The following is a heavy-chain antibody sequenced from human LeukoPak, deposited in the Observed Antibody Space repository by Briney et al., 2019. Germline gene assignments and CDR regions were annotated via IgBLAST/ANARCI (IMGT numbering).Heavy chain of an antibody. CDR3: ASFYCSSTSCHNPHLDY. J-gene: IGHJ4*02. V-gene: IGHV3-30*04. CDR2: ISYDGSNK. CDR1: GFTFSSYA. Sequence: GRSLRLSCAASGFTFSSYAMHWVRQAPGKGLEWVAVISYDGSNKYYADSVKGRFTISRDNSKNTLYLQMNSLRAEDTAVYYCASFYCSSTSCHNPHLDYWGQGTLVTVSS. D-gene: IGHD2-2*02.